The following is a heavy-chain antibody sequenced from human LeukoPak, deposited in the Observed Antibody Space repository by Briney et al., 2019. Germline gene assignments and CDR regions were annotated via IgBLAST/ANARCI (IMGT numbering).Heavy chain of an antibody. CDR2: ISGSGGST. CDR3: AKQSPIVGATPYYYYYRDV. Sequence: PGGSLRLSCAASGFTFSSYAMSWVRQAPGKGLEWVSAISGSGGSTYYADSVKGRFTISRDNSKNTLYLQMNSLRAEDTAVYYCAKQSPIVGATPYYYYYRDVWGKGTTVTVSS. CDR1: GFTFSSYA. J-gene: IGHJ6*03. V-gene: IGHV3-23*01. D-gene: IGHD1-26*01.